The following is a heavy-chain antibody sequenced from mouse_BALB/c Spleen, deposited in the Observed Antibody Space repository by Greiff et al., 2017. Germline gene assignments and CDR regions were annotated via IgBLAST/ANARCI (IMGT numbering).Heavy chain of an antibody. Sequence: EVKLVESGGDLVKPGGSLKLSCAASGFTFSSYGMSWVRQTPDKRLEWVATISSGGSYTYYPDSVKGRFTISRDNAKNTLYLQMGSLKSEDTAMYYCASQFDGMDYWGQGTSVTVSS. J-gene: IGHJ4*01. CDR3: ASQFDGMDY. CDR2: ISSGGSYT. D-gene: IGHD2-3*01. V-gene: IGHV5-6*01. CDR1: GFTFSSYG.